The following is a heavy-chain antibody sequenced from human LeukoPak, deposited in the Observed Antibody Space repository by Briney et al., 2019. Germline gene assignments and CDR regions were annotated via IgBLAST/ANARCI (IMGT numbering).Heavy chain of an antibody. D-gene: IGHD4-17*01. Sequence: GASLRLSCAASGFTFSSYAMSWVRQAPGKGLEWVSGINRSGGSTFYAASVKGRFTISRDNSKNTLYLQMNSLRAEDTAAYHCAKGRNEDGDAALNYWGQGTLVTLSS. CDR2: INRSGGST. J-gene: IGHJ4*02. CDR3: AKGRNEDGDAALNY. V-gene: IGHV3-23*01. CDR1: GFTFSSYA.